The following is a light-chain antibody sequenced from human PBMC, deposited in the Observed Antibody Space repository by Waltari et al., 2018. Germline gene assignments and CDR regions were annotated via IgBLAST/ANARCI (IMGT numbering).Light chain of an antibody. CDR2: GTS. CDR3: QQYNNWPPT. J-gene: IGKJ4*01. V-gene: IGKV3-15*01. Sequence: EIVMTQSPATLSVSPGERATLSCRASQSVSSNLALYQQKPGQAPRFLIHGTSTRATGIPARFSGSGSATEFTLTISSLQSEDFAVYYCQQYNNWPPTFGGGTKVEIK. CDR1: QSVSSN.